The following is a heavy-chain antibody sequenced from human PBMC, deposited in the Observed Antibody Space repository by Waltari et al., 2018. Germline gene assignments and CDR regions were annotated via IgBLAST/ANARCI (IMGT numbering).Heavy chain of an antibody. D-gene: IGHD2-2*01. Sequence: QVQLVESGGGVVQPGRSLRLSCAASGFTFSSYGMHWVRQAPGKGLEWVAVIWYDGSNKYDADSVKGRFTISRDNSKNTLYLQMNSLRAEDTAVYYCARDHRYCSSTSCYSSYYYGMDVWGQGTTVTVSS. CDR3: ARDHRYCSSTSCYSSYYYGMDV. J-gene: IGHJ6*02. CDR2: IWYDGSNK. CDR1: GFTFSSYG. V-gene: IGHV3-33*01.